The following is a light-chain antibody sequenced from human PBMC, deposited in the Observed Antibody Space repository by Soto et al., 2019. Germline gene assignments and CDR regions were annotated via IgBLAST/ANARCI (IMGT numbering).Light chain of an antibody. J-gene: IGLJ1*01. V-gene: IGLV1-51*02. CDR1: SSNIGNNY. Sequence: QSVLTQPPSLSAAPGQKVTISCSGSSSNIGNNYVSWYQQLPGTAPKLLIYENNKRPSGIPDRFSGSKSGTSATLGITGLQTGDEDDYYCGTWDSSLSVLYVFGTGTKVTVL. CDR2: ENN. CDR3: GTWDSSLSVLYV.